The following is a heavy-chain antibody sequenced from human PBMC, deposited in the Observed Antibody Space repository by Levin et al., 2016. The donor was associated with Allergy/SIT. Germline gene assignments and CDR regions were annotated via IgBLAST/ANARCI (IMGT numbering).Heavy chain of an antibody. D-gene: IGHD3-22*01. CDR2: ISAYNGNT. J-gene: IGHJ4*02. CDR3: ARATMKDNYYDSSLGY. CDR1: GYTFTSYG. V-gene: IGHV1-18*01. Sequence: ASVKVSCKASGYTFTSYGISWVRQAPGQGLEWMGWISAYNGNTNYAQKLQGRVTMTTDTSTSTAYMELRSLRSDDTAVYYCARATMKDNYYDSSLGYWGQGTLVTVSS.